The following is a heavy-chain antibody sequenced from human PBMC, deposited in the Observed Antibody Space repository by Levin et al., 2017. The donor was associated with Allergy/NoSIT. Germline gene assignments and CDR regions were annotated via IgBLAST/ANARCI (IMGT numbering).Heavy chain of an antibody. CDR3: AAGFAANYYGLDF. CDR2: IVVGSGNT. Sequence: KISCKASGFTFSTSAVQWVRQTRGQRLEWIGWIVVGSGNTNYAQKFQERVTITRDMSTSTAYMELSSLRSEDTAVYYCAAGFAANYYGLDFWGQGTTVTVSS. CDR1: GFTFSTSA. J-gene: IGHJ6*02. V-gene: IGHV1-58*01.